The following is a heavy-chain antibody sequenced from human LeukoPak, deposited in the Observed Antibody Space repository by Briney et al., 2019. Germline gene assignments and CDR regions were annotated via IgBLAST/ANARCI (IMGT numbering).Heavy chain of an antibody. CDR3: ARTMGIAVAGTLDY. Sequence: GGSLRLSCAASGFTVSSNYMSWVRQAPGKGLEWVSVIYSGGSTYYADSVKGRFTISRDNAKNSLYLQMNSLRAEDTALYYCARTMGIAVAGTLDYWGQGTLVTVSS. CDR2: IYSGGST. CDR1: GFTVSSNY. D-gene: IGHD6-19*01. V-gene: IGHV3-53*01. J-gene: IGHJ4*02.